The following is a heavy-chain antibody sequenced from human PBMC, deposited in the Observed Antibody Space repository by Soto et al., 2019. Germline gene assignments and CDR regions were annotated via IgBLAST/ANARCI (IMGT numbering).Heavy chain of an antibody. CDR1: GYTFTSYD. CDR3: ARDIAAAGSQFYGMDV. D-gene: IGHD6-13*01. J-gene: IGHJ6*02. Sequence: GASVKVSCKASGYTFTSYDITWVRQAPGQGLEWMGWINPNSGGTNYAQKFQGWVTMTRDTSISTAYMELSRLRSDDTAVYYCARDIAAAGSQFYGMDVWGQGTTVTVSS. V-gene: IGHV1-2*04. CDR2: INPNSGGT.